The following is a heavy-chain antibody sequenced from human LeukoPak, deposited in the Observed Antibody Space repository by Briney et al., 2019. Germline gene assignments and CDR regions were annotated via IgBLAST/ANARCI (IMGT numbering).Heavy chain of an antibody. J-gene: IGHJ3*02. V-gene: IGHV3-30*19. CDR3: ARADAFDI. CDR2: ISYDGSNK. CDR1: GFTFSSYG. Sequence: GGSLRLSCAASGFTFSSYGMHWVRQAPGKGLEWVAVISYDGSNKYYADSVKGRFTISRDNSKNTLYLQMNSQRAEDTAVYYCARADAFDIWGQGTMVTVSS.